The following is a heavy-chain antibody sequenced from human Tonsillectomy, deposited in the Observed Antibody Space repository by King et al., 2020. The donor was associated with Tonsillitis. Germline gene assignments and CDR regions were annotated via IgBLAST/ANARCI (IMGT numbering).Heavy chain of an antibody. CDR3: ARDHGAGLDY. Sequence: VQLVESGGGVVQPGRSLRLSCAASGFTFSSYGIHWVRQAPGKGLEWVAVVWYDGSIKYYADAVQGRFSISRDNSKNTLSLQMNSLRVDDTAVYYCARDHGAGLDYWGQGTLVTVSS. CDR1: GFTFSSYG. V-gene: IGHV3-33*08. CDR2: VWYDGSIK. J-gene: IGHJ4*02. D-gene: IGHD6-19*01.